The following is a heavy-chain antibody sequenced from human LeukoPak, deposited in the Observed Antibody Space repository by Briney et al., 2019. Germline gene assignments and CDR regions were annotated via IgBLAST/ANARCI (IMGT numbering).Heavy chain of an antibody. CDR2: INSDGSST. CDR1: AFTFSRNW. CDR3: VRHLGIAVAPGY. V-gene: IGHV3-74*01. Sequence: AGGSLRLSCAASAFTFSRNWMHWVRQAPGKGLVWVSRINSDGSSTNYADSVKGRFTISRDNAKNTLHLQMNSLRAEDTAVYYSVRHLGIAVAPGYWGQGTLVTVSS. D-gene: IGHD6-19*01. J-gene: IGHJ4*02.